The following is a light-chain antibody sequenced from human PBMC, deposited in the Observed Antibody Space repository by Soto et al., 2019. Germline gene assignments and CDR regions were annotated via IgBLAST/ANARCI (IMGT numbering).Light chain of an antibody. V-gene: IGLV1-40*01. Sequence: QSVLTQPPSMSGALGQRVTISCTGSSSNIGAGYDVHWYQQLPGTAPKLLIYGNTNRPSGVPDRFSGSKSGTSASLAITGLQAEDEADYYCQSYDSSLSGSVFGGGTKVTVL. J-gene: IGLJ3*02. CDR3: QSYDSSLSGSV. CDR2: GNT. CDR1: SSNIGAGYD.